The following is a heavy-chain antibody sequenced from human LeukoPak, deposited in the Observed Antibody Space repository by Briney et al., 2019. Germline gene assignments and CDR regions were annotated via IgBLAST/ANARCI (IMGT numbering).Heavy chain of an antibody. CDR2: IKQDGSEK. Sequence: GGSLSLSCAASGFTLSSYWMSWVRQAPGKGLEWVANIKQDGSEKCFVDSVKGRFTISRDNAKNSLYLQMNSLRAEDTAVYSCARSRYLDVWGQGTTVTVSS. CDR3: ARSRYLDV. V-gene: IGHV3-7*01. CDR1: GFTLSSYW. D-gene: IGHD1-14*01. J-gene: IGHJ6*02.